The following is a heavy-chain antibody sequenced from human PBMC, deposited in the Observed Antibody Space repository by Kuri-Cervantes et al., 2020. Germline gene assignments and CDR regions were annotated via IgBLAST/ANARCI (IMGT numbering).Heavy chain of an antibody. CDR3: ARKCYDRSGTYSGDY. CDR1: RFTFSNYA. Sequence: GESLKISCAASRFTFSNYAMHWVRQAPGKGLEWVAVVSYDGSNEYYADSVKGRFTISRDNSKNTLYLQMNSLRAEDTAIYYCARKCYDRSGTYSGDYWGQGTLVTVSS. D-gene: IGHD3-22*01. CDR2: VSYDGSNE. J-gene: IGHJ4*02. V-gene: IGHV3-30-3*01.